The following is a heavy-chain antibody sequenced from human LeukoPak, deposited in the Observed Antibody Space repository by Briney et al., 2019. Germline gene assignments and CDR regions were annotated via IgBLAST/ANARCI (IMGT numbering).Heavy chain of an antibody. J-gene: IGHJ4*02. CDR3: AREGASRYSSGPSSLGY. V-gene: IGHV3-48*02. D-gene: IGHD6-19*01. CDR2: ISSSSSTI. Sequence: PGGSLRLSCAASGFTFSSYSMNWVRQAPGKGLEWVSYISSSSSTIYYADSVKGRFTISRDNAKNSLYLQMNSLRDEDTAVYYCAREGASRYSSGPSSLGYWGQGTPVTVSS. CDR1: GFTFSSYS.